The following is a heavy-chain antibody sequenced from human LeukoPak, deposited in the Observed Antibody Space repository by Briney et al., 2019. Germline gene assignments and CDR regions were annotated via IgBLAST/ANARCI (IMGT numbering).Heavy chain of an antibody. Sequence: SETLSLTCTVSGGSISSSSYYWGWIRQPPGKGLEWIGSIYYSGSTYHNPSLKSRVTISVDTSKNQFSLKLSSVTAADTAVYYCASVRYFDWSDYYGMDVWGQGTTVTVSS. V-gene: IGHV4-39*07. J-gene: IGHJ6*02. D-gene: IGHD3-9*01. CDR3: ASVRYFDWSDYYGMDV. CDR2: IYYSGST. CDR1: GGSISSSSYY.